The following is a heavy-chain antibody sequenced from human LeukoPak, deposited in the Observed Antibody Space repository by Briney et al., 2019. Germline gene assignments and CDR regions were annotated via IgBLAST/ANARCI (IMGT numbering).Heavy chain of an antibody. CDR3: ASRLAYCGGDCYSAGAFDI. J-gene: IGHJ3*02. Sequence: GASLQISCKGSGSIFTSYWIGWVRQLPGKGLEWMGIIYPGDSDTRYSPSFQGQVTISADKSISTAYLQWSSLKASDTAMYYCASRLAYCGGDCYSAGAFDIWGQGTMVTVSS. V-gene: IGHV5-51*01. CDR1: GSIFTSYW. D-gene: IGHD2-21*02. CDR2: IYPGDSDT.